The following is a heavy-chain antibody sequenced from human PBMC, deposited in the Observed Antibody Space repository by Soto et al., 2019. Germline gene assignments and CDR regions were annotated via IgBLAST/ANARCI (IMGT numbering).Heavy chain of an antibody. Sequence: GGSLRLSCAASGFTFSSYGMHWVRQAPGKGLEWVAVIWYDGSNKYYADSVKGRFTISRDNSKNTLYMQMNSLRAEDTALYYFARFLLTYYDFWSGYYDYYYYYMDVWGKGTTVTVSS. D-gene: IGHD3-3*01. CDR2: IWYDGSNK. V-gene: IGHV3-33*01. J-gene: IGHJ6*03. CDR3: ARFLLTYYDFWSGYYDYYYYYMDV. CDR1: GFTFSSYG.